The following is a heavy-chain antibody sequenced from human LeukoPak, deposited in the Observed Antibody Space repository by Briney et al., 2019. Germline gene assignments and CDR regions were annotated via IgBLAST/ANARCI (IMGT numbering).Heavy chain of an antibody. CDR3: ATGRNDYWSGYPKN. V-gene: IGHV3-30*03. CDR1: GFTFSSYG. Sequence: GRSLRLSCAASGFTFSSYGMHWVRQAPGKGLEWVAVISYDGSNKYYADSVKGRFTISRDNSKNTLYLQMNSLRAEDTAVYYCATGRNDYWSGYPKNWGQGTLVTVSS. CDR2: ISYDGSNK. D-gene: IGHD3-3*01. J-gene: IGHJ4*02.